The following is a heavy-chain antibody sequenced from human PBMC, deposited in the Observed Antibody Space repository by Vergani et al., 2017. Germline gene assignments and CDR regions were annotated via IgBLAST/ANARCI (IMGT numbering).Heavy chain of an antibody. Sequence: QVQLVESGGGLVKPGGSLRLSCAASGFTFSDYYMSWIRQAPGKGLEWVSYIISSGSTIYYADSVKGRFTISRYNAKNSLYLQMNSLRAEDTAVYYCARCLADTAMDPQAYYYYYGMDVWGQGTTVTVSS. D-gene: IGHD5-18*01. CDR1: GFTFSDYY. V-gene: IGHV3-11*01. CDR3: ARCLADTAMDPQAYYYYYGMDV. J-gene: IGHJ6*02. CDR2: IISSGSTI.